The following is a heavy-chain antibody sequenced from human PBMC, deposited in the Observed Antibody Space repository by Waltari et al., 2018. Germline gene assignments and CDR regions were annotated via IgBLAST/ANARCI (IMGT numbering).Heavy chain of an antibody. V-gene: IGHV4-34*01. D-gene: IGHD1-26*01. CDR2: INRSGST. J-gene: IGHJ5*02. CDR3: ARADRGPRSGSSATPAWGP. Sequence: QVQLQQWGAGLLKPSETLSLTCAVYGGSFSVYYWSWIRQPPGKGLGWIGEINRSGSTNANPCRSGGVTISLDTYKNQCSLKLSSVTAADTAVYCCARADRGPRSGSSATPAWGPWGQGTLVTVSS. CDR1: GGSFSVYY.